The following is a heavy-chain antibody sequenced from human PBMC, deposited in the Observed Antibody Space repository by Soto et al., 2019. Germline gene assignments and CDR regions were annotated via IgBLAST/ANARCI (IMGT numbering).Heavy chain of an antibody. CDR1: GYIFSDYY. J-gene: IGHJ4*02. V-gene: IGHV1-2*02. D-gene: IGHD5-18*01. CDR3: ARVLYRNVIHA. CDR2: IDPRNGGT. Sequence: QVQLVQSGADVKKPGASFTVSCKASGYIFSDYYIHWVRQAPGQGLAWMGWIDPRNGGTKYAQKFQDRLTMTTDTYTSTAFLELRRLRLDDTAVFFCARVLYRNVIHAWGQGTLVTVSS.